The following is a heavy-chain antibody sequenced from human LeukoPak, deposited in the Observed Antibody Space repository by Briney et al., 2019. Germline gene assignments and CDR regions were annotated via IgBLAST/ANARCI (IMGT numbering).Heavy chain of an antibody. CDR3: ARGSYQLLYRKFDY. J-gene: IGHJ4*02. CDR2: INTNTGNP. CDR1: GYTFTSYA. V-gene: IGHV7-4-1*02. D-gene: IGHD2-2*02. Sequence: ASVKVSCKASGYTFTSYAMNWVRQAPGQGLEWMGWINTNTGNPTYAQGFTGRFVFSLDTSVSTAYLQISSLKAEDTAVYYCARGSYQLLYRKFDYWGQGTLVTVSS.